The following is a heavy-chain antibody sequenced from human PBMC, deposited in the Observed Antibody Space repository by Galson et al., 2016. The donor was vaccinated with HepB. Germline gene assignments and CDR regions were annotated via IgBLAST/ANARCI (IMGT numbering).Heavy chain of an antibody. J-gene: IGHJ4*02. CDR3: AKERLVRRIFDH. D-gene: IGHD1-1*01. V-gene: IGHV3-23*01. Sequence: SLRLSCAASGFVFSNFGLSWVRQAPGKGLEWVASISTRRTTYYSDSEQGRFTISRDNSNNTPYLQMNGLRAEDTAVYYCAKERLVRRIFDHWGQGTLLTVSS. CDR2: ISTRRTT. CDR1: GFVFSNFG.